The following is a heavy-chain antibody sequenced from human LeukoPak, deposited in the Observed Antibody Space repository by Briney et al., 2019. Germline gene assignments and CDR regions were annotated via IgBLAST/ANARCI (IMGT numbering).Heavy chain of an antibody. Sequence: GGSLRLSCVASGLSFTTKAMHWVRQAPGEGLEWMSYISLGGKNESYADSVRGRFTISRDNSRNTVYLQMNSLRPEDTAVYYCAAHLGSGWHLDYWGQGIRVTVSP. CDR2: ISLGGKNE. CDR1: GLSFTTKA. CDR3: AAHLGSGWHLDY. D-gene: IGHD6-19*01. J-gene: IGHJ4*02. V-gene: IGHV3-30*04.